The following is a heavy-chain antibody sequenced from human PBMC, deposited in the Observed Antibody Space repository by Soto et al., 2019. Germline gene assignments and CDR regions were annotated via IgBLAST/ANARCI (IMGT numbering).Heavy chain of an antibody. CDR3: ARRGYSYGYIDY. Sequence: AETLSLTCTVSGGSISSYYWSRIRQPPGKGLEWIGYIYYSGSTNYNPSLKSRVTISVDTSKNQFSLKLSSVTAADTAVYYCARRGYSYGYIDYWGQGTQVTVSS. D-gene: IGHD5-18*01. V-gene: IGHV4-59*01. CDR1: GGSISSYY. J-gene: IGHJ4*02. CDR2: IYYSGST.